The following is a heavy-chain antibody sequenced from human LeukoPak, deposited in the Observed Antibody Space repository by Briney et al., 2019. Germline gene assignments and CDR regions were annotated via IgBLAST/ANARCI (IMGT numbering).Heavy chain of an antibody. D-gene: IGHD4/OR15-4a*01. J-gene: IGHJ6*03. Sequence: ASVKVSCKASGYAFTGYYMDWVRQAPGQGLEWMGRINPDSGATNYAQKFQGRVTMTRDTSISTAYMEFNGLRLDDTAVYYCARGIYSADLHFYMDVWGKGTTVTVYS. CDR1: GYAFTGYY. CDR2: INPDSGAT. V-gene: IGHV1-2*06. CDR3: ARGIYSADLHFYMDV.